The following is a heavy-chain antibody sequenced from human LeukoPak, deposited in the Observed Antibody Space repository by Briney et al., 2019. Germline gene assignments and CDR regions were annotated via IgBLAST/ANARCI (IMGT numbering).Heavy chain of an antibody. J-gene: IGHJ3*02. D-gene: IGHD2-15*01. CDR2: ISGSGGST. CDR1: GFTFSSYV. V-gene: IGHV3-23*01. Sequence: GGSLRLSCAASGFTFSSYVMSWVRQAPGKGLEWVSAISGSGGSTYYADSVKGRFTISRDNSKNTLYLQMSRLRAEDTAVYYCAKGFAVVVVVAATAFSHAFDIWGQGTMVTVSS. CDR3: AKGFAVVVVVAATAFSHAFDI.